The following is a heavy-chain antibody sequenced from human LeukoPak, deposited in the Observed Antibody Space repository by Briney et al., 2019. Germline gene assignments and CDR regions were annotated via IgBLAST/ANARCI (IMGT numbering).Heavy chain of an antibody. CDR1: GGSFSGYY. V-gene: IGHV4-59*08. Sequence: SETLSLTCAVYGGSFSGYYWSWIRQPPGKGLEWIGYIYYSGSTNYNPSLKSRVTISVDTSKNQFSLKLSSVTAADTAVYYCARRYCSGGSCPPRPYYYYYMDVWGKGTTVTVSS. J-gene: IGHJ6*03. CDR2: IYYSGST. CDR3: ARRYCSGGSCPPRPYYYYYMDV. D-gene: IGHD2-15*01.